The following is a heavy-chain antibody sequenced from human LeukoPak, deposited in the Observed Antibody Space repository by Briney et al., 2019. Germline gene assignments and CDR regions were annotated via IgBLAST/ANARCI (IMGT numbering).Heavy chain of an antibody. Sequence: SETLSLTCTVSGGSISSYYWSWIRQPPGKGLEWIGEINHSGSTNYNPSLKSRVTISVDTSKNQFSLKLSSVTAADTAVYYCAAPLKGDSSGWHPGFWGQGTLVTVSS. D-gene: IGHD6-19*01. CDR3: AAPLKGDSSGWHPGF. CDR2: INHSGST. CDR1: GGSISSYY. J-gene: IGHJ4*02. V-gene: IGHV4-59*04.